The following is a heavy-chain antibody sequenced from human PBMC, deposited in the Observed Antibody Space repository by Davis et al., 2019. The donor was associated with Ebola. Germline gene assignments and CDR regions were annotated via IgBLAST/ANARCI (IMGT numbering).Heavy chain of an antibody. CDR2: LYTDGRT. Sequence: GESLKISCVVSGFIVSDKYMSWVRQAPGKGLEWVSVLYTDGRTYHSDSVKGRFTISRDNAKNTVYLQMNDLRVEDTAVYYCTRHVPGDFWFFDLWGRGTMVTVSS. CDR3: TRHVPGDFWFFDL. CDR1: GFIVSDKY. D-gene: IGHD4-17*01. V-gene: IGHV3-53*01. J-gene: IGHJ2*01.